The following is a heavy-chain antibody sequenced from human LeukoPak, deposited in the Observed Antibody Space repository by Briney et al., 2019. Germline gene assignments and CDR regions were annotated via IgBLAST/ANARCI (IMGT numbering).Heavy chain of an antibody. CDR2: ISARGIST. V-gene: IGHV3-23*01. D-gene: IGHD3-3*01. CDR3: AKSFDFSNGHSPILTPFDS. CDR1: GFTFSSSA. J-gene: IGHJ4*02. Sequence: GGSLRLSCTASGFTFSSSAMSWVRQAPGKGLEWVSSISARGISTYYADSVKGRFTISRDNSKNTLYLQMNSLRGDDIGVYYCAKSFDFSNGHSPILTPFDSWGQGTLVSVSS.